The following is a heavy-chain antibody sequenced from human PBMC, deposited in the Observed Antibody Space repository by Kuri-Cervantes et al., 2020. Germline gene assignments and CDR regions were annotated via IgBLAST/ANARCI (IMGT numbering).Heavy chain of an antibody. CDR3: ARPRGYYGSGSYYPATRPWYAFDI. D-gene: IGHD3-10*01. Sequence: SETLSLTCTVSGYSISSGYYWGWIRQPPGKGLEWIGSIYHSGSTYYNPSLKSRVTISVDTSKNQFSLKLSSVTAADTAVYYCARPRGYYGSGSYYPATRPWYAFDIWGQGTMVTVSS. J-gene: IGHJ3*02. V-gene: IGHV4-38-2*02. CDR1: GYSISSGYY. CDR2: IYHSGST.